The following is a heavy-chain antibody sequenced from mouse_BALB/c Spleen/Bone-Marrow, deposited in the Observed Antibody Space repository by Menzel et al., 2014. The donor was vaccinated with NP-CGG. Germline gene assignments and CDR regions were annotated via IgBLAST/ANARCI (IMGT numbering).Heavy chain of an antibody. V-gene: IGHV5-4*02. CDR1: GFTFSDYY. D-gene: IGHD1-1*01. Sequence: EVQLVESGGGLVKPGGSLKLSCAASGFTFSDYYMYWVRQTPEKRPEWVATISDGGSYTYYPDSVKGRFTVSRDNAKNNLYLQMSSLKSEDTAMYYCAREYGTSYDYYFDVWGAGTTVTVSS. CDR3: AREYGTSYDYYFDV. J-gene: IGHJ1*01. CDR2: ISDGGSYT.